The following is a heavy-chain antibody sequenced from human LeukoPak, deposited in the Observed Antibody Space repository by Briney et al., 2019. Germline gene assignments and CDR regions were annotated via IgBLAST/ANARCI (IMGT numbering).Heavy chain of an antibody. CDR1: GGSISSYY. CDR3: ARVVPAASVARFDP. CDR2: IYTSGST. J-gene: IGHJ5*02. Sequence: SETLSLTCTVSGGSISSYYWSWIRRPAGKGLEWIGRIYTSGSTNYNPSLKSRVTMSVDTSKNQFSLKLSSVTAADTAVYYCARVVPAASVARFDPWGQGTLVTVSS. V-gene: IGHV4-4*07. D-gene: IGHD2-2*01.